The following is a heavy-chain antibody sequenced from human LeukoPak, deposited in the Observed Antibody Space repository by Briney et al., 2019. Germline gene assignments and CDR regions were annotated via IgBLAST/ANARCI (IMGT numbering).Heavy chain of an antibody. V-gene: IGHV4-31*03. CDR2: IYYSGST. J-gene: IGHJ4*02. Sequence: TLSLTCTVSGDSISSGNYYWSWIRQHPGKGLEWIGYIYYSGSTYYNPSLKSRLTISLDMSKNQFSLKLSSVTAADTAVYYCASTSPTTFSNYFDYWGRGTLVTVSS. D-gene: IGHD4-11*01. CDR3: ASTSPTTFSNYFDY. CDR1: GDSISSGNYY.